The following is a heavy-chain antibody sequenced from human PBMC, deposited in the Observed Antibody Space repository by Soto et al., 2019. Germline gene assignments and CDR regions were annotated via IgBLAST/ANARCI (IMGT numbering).Heavy chain of an antibody. D-gene: IGHD3-3*02. V-gene: IGHV3-21*01. Sequence: GSLRFSCVTSGFTFSRNTMNWVRQAPGKGLEWVASITSSGSYVYYADSVKGRFSASRDNAKNSLSLQMDSLRPDDTAIYFCVKDEGIEAMDVWGQGTTVTVS. CDR3: VKDEGIEAMDV. CDR2: ITSSGSYV. J-gene: IGHJ6*02. CDR1: GFTFSRNT.